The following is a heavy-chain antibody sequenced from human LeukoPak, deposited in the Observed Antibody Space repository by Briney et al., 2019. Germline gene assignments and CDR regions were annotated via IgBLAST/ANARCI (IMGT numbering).Heavy chain of an antibody. Sequence: GASVKVSCKAFGYTLTGYYMHWVRQAPGQGLEWMGWINPNSGGTNYAQKFQGRVTMTRDTSTSTVYMELSSLRSEDTAVYYCARDLASVGSGVDYWGQGTLVTVSS. CDR3: ARDLASVGSGVDY. CDR1: GYTLTGYY. J-gene: IGHJ4*02. D-gene: IGHD3-10*01. CDR2: INPNSGGT. V-gene: IGHV1-2*02.